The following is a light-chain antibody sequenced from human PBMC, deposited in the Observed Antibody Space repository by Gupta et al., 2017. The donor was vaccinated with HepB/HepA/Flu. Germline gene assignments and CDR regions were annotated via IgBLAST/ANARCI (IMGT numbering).Light chain of an antibody. CDR2: AAV. V-gene: IGKV1-39*01. CDR1: QSISSY. CDR3: QQSYGTPT. Sequence: DIQLPQSPSSPPASVGNRVTITCRASQSISSYLNWYQQKPGKAPKLLNYAAVSLQIGVPSRFSGSGSEADFTLTITSLQAEDFATYYCQQSYGTPTFGEGTKVEIK. J-gene: IGKJ1*01.